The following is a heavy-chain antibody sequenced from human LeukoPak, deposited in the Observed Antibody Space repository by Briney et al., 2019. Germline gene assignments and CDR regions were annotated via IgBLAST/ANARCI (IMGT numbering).Heavy chain of an antibody. Sequence: GGSLRLSCAASGFTFSSYGMSWVRQAPGKGLEWVSAISGSGSSTYYAASVKGRFTISRDNSKNTLYLQINSLRAEDMALYYCAKSSDGSTSFDQWGQGTLVTVSS. CDR1: GFTFSSYG. CDR2: ISGSGSST. D-gene: IGHD2-2*01. J-gene: IGHJ4*02. V-gene: IGHV3-23*01. CDR3: AKSSDGSTSFDQ.